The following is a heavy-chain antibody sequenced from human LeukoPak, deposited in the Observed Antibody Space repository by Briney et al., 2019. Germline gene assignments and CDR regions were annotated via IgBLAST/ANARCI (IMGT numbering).Heavy chain of an antibody. CDR2: INSDGSST. CDR1: GFTFSSYW. CDR3: ARGRDSDSWYLDWFDP. J-gene: IGHJ5*02. V-gene: IGHV3-74*01. D-gene: IGHD6-13*01. Sequence: GGSLRLSCAASGFTFSSYWMHWVRQAPGKGLVWVSRINSDGSSTSYADSVKGRFTISRDNAKNTLYLQMNSLRAEDTAVYYCARGRDSDSWYLDWFDPWGQGTLVTVSS.